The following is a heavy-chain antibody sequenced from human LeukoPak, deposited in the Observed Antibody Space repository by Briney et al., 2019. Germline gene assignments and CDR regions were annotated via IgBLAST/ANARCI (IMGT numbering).Heavy chain of an antibody. J-gene: IGHJ5*02. D-gene: IGHD3-3*01. CDR2: IYHTGST. Sequence: SETLSLTCAVSGYSINSSSYWGWIRQPPGKGLEWIGNIYHTGSTYYNPSLKSRVTISIDTSKSQFSLKLSSVTAADTAVYYCARGDLGTSIFGVVFANWFDPWGQGTLVTVSS. CDR3: ARGDLGTSIFGVVFANWFDP. CDR1: GYSINSSSY. V-gene: IGHV4-38-2*01.